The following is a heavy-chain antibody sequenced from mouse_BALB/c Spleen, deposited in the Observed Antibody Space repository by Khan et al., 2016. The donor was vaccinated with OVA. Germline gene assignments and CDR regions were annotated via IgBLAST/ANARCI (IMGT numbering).Heavy chain of an antibody. V-gene: IGHV1-9*01. CDR1: GYTFRSSW. J-gene: IGHJ3*01. CDR3: ARWGPYGNYGAY. D-gene: IGHD2-1*01. CDR2: ILPGTGSS. Sequence: QVQLQQSGAELMKPGASVKISCKVTGYTFRSSWIEWVKQRPGHGLEWIGEILPGTGSSNYNEKFKDKATFTAATSSNTAYMRLSSRTSEDAAVYYCARWGPYGNYGAYGGQGTLVTVSA.